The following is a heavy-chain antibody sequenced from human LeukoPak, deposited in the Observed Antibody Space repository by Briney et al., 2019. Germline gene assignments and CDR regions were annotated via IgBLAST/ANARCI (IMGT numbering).Heavy chain of an antibody. V-gene: IGHV1-8*01. D-gene: IGHD6-19*01. CDR2: MNPNSGNT. Sequence: GASVKVSCKASGYTFTSYDINWVRQATGQGLEWMGWMNPNSGNTGYAQKFQGRVTMTRNTSISTAYMELSSLRPDDTAIYYCSRSGYSSGIDYWGQGTLVTVSS. CDR1: GYTFTSYD. CDR3: SRSGYSSGIDY. J-gene: IGHJ4*02.